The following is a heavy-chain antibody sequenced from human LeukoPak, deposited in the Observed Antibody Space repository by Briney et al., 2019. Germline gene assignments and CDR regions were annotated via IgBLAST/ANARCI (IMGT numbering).Heavy chain of an antibody. D-gene: IGHD4-23*01. J-gene: IGHJ4*02. V-gene: IGHV1-18*01. Sequence: ASVKVSCKASGYTFTSCAISWVRQAPGQGLEWMGWISAYNGNTNYAQKFQGRVTMTTDTSTSTAHMELRSLRSGDTAVYYCARQGYSGHSQGAADYWGQGTLVTVSS. CDR1: GYTFTSCA. CDR2: ISAYNGNT. CDR3: ARQGYSGHSQGAADY.